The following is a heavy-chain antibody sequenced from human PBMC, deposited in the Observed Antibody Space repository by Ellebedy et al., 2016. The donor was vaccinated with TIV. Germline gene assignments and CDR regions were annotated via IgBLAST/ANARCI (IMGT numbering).Heavy chain of an antibody. J-gene: IGHJ5*02. Sequence: PGGSLRLSCAASGFTFSTYWMSRVRQAPGKGLEWVANIKYDGSETYYGDSVKGRFTISRDNARKSLYLQMDSLRAEDTAVYYCARWYDDSWTGFYTWGQGTQVTVSS. V-gene: IGHV3-7*02. CDR1: GFTFSTYW. CDR2: IKYDGSET. D-gene: IGHD3-3*01. CDR3: ARWYDDSWTGFYT.